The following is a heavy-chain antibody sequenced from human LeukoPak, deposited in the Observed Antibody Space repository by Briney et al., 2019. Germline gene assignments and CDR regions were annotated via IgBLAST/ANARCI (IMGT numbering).Heavy chain of an antibody. CDR2: ITAYNGNT. D-gene: IGHD2-15*01. Sequence: GASVKVSCKPSGYTFCSYGVTWVRQAPGQGLEWMGWITAYNGNTKYAQKLQGRVTMTTVTSTSTAYMELRSLRSDDTAVYYCARDSDCSGGSRHFDYWGQGTLVTVSS. J-gene: IGHJ4*02. V-gene: IGHV1-18*01. CDR1: GYTFCSYG. CDR3: ARDSDCSGGSRHFDY.